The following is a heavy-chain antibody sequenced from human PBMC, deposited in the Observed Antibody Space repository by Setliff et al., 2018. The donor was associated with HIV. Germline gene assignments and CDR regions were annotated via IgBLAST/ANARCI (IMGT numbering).Heavy chain of an antibody. J-gene: IGHJ4*02. CDR2: IYPGDSDT. CDR3: ARRASKASLDY. Sequence: GESLKISCKGSGYTFTSYWIGWVRQMPGKGLEWMGIIYPGDSDTRYSPSFQGRVTIPADKSINTAYQQWSSLQASDTAMYYCARRASKASLDYWGQGTLVT. CDR1: GYTFTSYW. V-gene: IGHV5-51*01.